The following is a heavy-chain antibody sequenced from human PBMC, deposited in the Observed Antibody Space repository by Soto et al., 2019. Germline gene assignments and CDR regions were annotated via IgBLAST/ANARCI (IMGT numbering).Heavy chain of an antibody. Sequence: EVRLVESGGGLVQPGGSLRLSCAASGCTFSTYWMHWVRQAPWKGLVWVSRINGDGTTTQYADSVKGRFTISRDNAKNTLYLQMNTLRGDDTAMYYCASIPMVRGPSDYWGQGTLVTVSS. CDR2: INGDGTTT. V-gene: IGHV3-74*02. CDR1: GCTFSTYW. J-gene: IGHJ4*02. CDR3: ASIPMVRGPSDY. D-gene: IGHD3-10*01.